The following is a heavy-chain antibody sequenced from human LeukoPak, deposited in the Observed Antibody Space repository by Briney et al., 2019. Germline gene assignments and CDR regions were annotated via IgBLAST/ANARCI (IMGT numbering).Heavy chain of an antibody. CDR3: ARHKREIAVAGLNAFDI. D-gene: IGHD6-19*01. J-gene: IGHJ3*02. V-gene: IGHV4-59*08. CDR1: GGSISSYY. Sequence: PSETLSLTCIVSGGSISSYYWSWIRQPPGKGLEWIGNIYSSGTTNYNPSLKSRVTISVDTSKNQFSLKLSSVTAADTAVYYCARHKREIAVAGLNAFDIWGQGTMVTVSS. CDR2: IYSSGTT.